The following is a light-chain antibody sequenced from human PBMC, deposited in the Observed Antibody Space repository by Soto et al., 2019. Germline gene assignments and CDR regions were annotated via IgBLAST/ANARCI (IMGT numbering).Light chain of an antibody. CDR2: EVS. V-gene: IGLV2-18*01. CDR1: SSDVGNYNR. Sequence: QSVLAQPPSVSGSPGQSVTISCTGTSSDVGNYNRVSWYQQPPGTAPKLMIYEVSNRPSGVPDRFSGSKSGNTASLTISGLQAVDEADYYCNLYTSSSTYVFGTGTKVTVL. J-gene: IGLJ1*01. CDR3: NLYTSSSTYV.